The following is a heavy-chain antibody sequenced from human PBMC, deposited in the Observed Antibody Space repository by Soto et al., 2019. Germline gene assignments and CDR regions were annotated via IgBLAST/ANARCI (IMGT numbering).Heavy chain of an antibody. CDR2: ISSNGGST. CDR3: ARESNNGAWPYYFDY. CDR1: GFTFSSYA. D-gene: IGHD2-8*01. V-gene: IGHV3-64*02. J-gene: IGHJ4*02. Sequence: GGTLRLSCAASGFTFSSYAMHWVRQAPGKGLEYVSAISSNGGSTYYADSVKGRFTISRDNSKNTLYLQMGSLRAEDMAVYVCARESNNGAWPYYFDYWGQGTLVTVSS.